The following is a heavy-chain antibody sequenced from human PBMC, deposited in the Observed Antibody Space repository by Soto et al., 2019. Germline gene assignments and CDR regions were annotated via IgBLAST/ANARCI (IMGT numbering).Heavy chain of an antibody. D-gene: IGHD2-8*02. CDR2: ISWKSASI. CDR3: AKSTGGTANGLDV. CDR1: GFSFGDYA. V-gene: IGHV3-9*01. J-gene: IGHJ6*02. Sequence: MQLVESGGALVQPGRSLRLSCAASGFSFGDYAMHWVRQAPGKGLEWVSGISWKSASIGYADSVKGRFIISRDNAKNSLYLQLNSLRAEDTALYYCAKSTGGTANGLDVWGQGTTVTVSS.